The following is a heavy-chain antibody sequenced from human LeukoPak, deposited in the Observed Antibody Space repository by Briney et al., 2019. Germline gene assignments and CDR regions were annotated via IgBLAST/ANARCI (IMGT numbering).Heavy chain of an antibody. Sequence: GASVTVSCKASGYTFTGYYMHWVRQAPGQGLEWMGGIIPIFGTANYAQKFQGRVTITADESTSTAYMELSSLRSEDTAVYYCATHVAGRYYYGMDVWGQGTTVTVS. V-gene: IGHV1-69*13. CDR3: ATHVAGRYYYGMDV. CDR1: GYTFTGYY. J-gene: IGHJ6*02. CDR2: IIPIFGTA. D-gene: IGHD6-13*01.